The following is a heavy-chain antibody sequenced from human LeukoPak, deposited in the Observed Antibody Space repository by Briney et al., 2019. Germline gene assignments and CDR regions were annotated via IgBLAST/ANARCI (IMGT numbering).Heavy chain of an antibody. D-gene: IGHD2-21*02. CDR3: SKEAYCGGDCYSGAFDI. Sequence: GGSLRLSCAASGFTFDDYAMHWVRQAPGKGLEWVSLISGDGGGTYYADSVKGRFTISRDNSKNSLYLQMNSLRTEDTALYYCSKEAYCGGDCYSGAFDIWGQGTMVTVSS. CDR1: GFTFDDYA. V-gene: IGHV3-43*02. CDR2: ISGDGGGT. J-gene: IGHJ3*02.